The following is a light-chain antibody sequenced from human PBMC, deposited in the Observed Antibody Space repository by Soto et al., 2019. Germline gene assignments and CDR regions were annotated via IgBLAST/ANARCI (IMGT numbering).Light chain of an antibody. J-gene: IGLJ1*01. CDR3: KSYDSTLGARYV. Sequence: QSVLTQPPSVSGAPGQRVTISCTGSSSNIGAGYDVHWYQQRPGTAPKLLIFGNINRPSGVPDRFSGSKSGTSASLAITGLQAEDERHYYCKSYDSTLGARYVFGTGTKVAVL. V-gene: IGLV1-40*01. CDR2: GNI. CDR1: SSNIGAGYD.